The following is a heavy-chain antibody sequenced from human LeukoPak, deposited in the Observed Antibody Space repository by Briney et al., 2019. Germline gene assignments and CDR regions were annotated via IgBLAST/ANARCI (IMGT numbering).Heavy chain of an antibody. J-gene: IGHJ3*02. V-gene: IGHV3-23*01. CDR2: ISGSGAST. CDR3: AKSIGSSSADGFHI. CDR1: GFTFSSYE. Sequence: PGGSLRLSCAASGFTFSSYEMNWVRQAPGKGLEWVSAISGSGASTYYADSVKGRFTISRDNSKNTLYLQMNSLRAEDTAEYYCAKSIGSSSADGFHIWGQGTMVTVSS. D-gene: IGHD2-15*01.